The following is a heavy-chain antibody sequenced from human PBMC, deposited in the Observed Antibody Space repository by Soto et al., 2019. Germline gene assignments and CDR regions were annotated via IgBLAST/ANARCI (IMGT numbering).Heavy chain of an antibody. Sequence: QVHLVESGGGVVQPGRSLRLSCAASGFTFNNYVMHWVRQAPGKGLEWVAGISHDGGSEHYADSVKGRFTISRDNSKNTLNLQMNSVRAEDTAVYYCAREDESSGHAGTFQHWGQGTLVTVSS. V-gene: IGHV3-30*04. CDR3: AREDESSGHAGTFQH. CDR2: ISHDGGSE. D-gene: IGHD3-22*01. J-gene: IGHJ1*01. CDR1: GFTFNNYV.